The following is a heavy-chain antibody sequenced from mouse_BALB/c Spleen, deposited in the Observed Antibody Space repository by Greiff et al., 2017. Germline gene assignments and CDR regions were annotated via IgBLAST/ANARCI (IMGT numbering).Heavy chain of an antibody. CDR1: GFTFTDYY. CDR3: ARRRGSITTATGIDY. V-gene: IGHV7-3*02. Sequence: EVMLVESGGGLVQPGGSLRLSCATSGFTFTDYYMSWVRQPPGKAFEWLGFIRNKANGFTTEYSASVKGRFTISRDNSQSILYLPMNTMRAEDGATYYCARRRGSITTATGIDYWGQGTTLTVSS. CDR2: IRNKANGFTT. J-gene: IGHJ2*01. D-gene: IGHD1-2*01.